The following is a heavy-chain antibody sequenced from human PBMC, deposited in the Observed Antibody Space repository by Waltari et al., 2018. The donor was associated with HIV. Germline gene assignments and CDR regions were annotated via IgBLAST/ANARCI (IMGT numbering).Heavy chain of an antibody. D-gene: IGHD2-15*01. J-gene: IGHJ3*02. V-gene: IGHV3-9*01. CDR3: AKDMIETGMCVGNSCSPSAFDI. Sequence: AQLEESGGGVVQPGRSLRLSCRASGFIFDDYGMHWVRHVPGKGLEWVSGIHWNSGRIDYADSVKGRFTLSRDNAKNFLYLQMNSLRGDDTALYYCAKDMIETGMCVGNSCSPSAFDIWGQGTMVTVSS. CDR1: GFIFDDYG. CDR2: IHWNSGRI.